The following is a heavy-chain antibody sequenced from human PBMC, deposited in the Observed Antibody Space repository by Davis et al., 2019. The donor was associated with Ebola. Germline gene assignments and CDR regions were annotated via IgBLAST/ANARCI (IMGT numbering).Heavy chain of an antibody. CDR2: INHSGST. Sequence: MPSETLSLTCAVYGGSFSGYYWSWIRQHPGKGLEWIGEINHSGSTNYNPSLKSRVTISVDTSKNQFSLKLSSVTAADTAVYYCARKRGYSGYDRFDYWGQGTLVTVSS. D-gene: IGHD5-12*01. CDR3: ARKRGYSGYDRFDY. V-gene: IGHV4-34*01. CDR1: GGSFSGYY. J-gene: IGHJ4*02.